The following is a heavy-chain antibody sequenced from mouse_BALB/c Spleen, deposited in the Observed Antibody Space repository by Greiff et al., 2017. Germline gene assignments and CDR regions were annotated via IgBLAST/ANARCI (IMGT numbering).Heavy chain of an antibody. J-gene: IGHJ4*01. Sequence: DVMLVESGGGLVQPKGSLKLSCAASGFTFNTYAMNWVRQAPGKGLEWVARIRSKSNNYATYYADSVKDRFTISRDDSQSMLYLQMNNLKTEDTAMYYCVRHYDYDAMDYWGQGTSVTVSS. CDR2: IRSKSNNYAT. D-gene: IGHD1-2*01. CDR1: GFTFNTYA. CDR3: VRHYDYDAMDY. V-gene: IGHV10-1*02.